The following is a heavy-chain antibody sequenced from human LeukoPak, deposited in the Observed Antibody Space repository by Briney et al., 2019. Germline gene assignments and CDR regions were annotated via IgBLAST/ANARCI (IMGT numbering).Heavy chain of an antibody. CDR3: AKSGYGGGRMDV. Sequence: PGGSLRLSCAASGFTFSSYEMNWVRQAPGKGLEWVSYISSSGSTIYYADSVKGRFTISRDNAKNSLYLQMNSLRAEDTAVYYCAKSGYGGGRMDVWGKGTTVTVSS. D-gene: IGHD5-12*01. V-gene: IGHV3-48*03. CDR1: GFTFSSYE. J-gene: IGHJ6*03. CDR2: ISSSGSTI.